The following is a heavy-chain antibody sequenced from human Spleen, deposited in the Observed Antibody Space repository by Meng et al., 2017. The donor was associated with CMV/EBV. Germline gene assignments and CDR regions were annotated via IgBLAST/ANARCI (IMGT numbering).Heavy chain of an antibody. D-gene: IGHD5-18*01. V-gene: IGHV5-51*01. J-gene: IGHJ4*02. CDR2: IYPGNSET. CDR1: GYTFTFYW. Sequence: GESLKISCKASGYTFTFYWIAWVRQMPGKGLEWMGIIYPGNSETRYSSSFQGQVTISADKSINTAYLQWSSLKASDTAIYYCARRSSGYSYGYWGIDYWGQGTLVTVSS. CDR3: ARRSSGYSYGYWGIDY.